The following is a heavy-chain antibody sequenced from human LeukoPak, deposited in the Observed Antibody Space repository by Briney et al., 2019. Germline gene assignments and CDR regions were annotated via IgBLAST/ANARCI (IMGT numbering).Heavy chain of an antibody. Sequence: GGSLRLSCAASGFTFTSYSMNWVRQAPGKGLEWVSSISSSSIYIYYADSVKGRFTISRDNAKNSLYLQMNSLRAEDTAVYYCARDLPSSDAFDIWGQGTMVTASS. CDR2: ISSSSIYI. D-gene: IGHD6-13*01. J-gene: IGHJ3*02. CDR3: ARDLPSSDAFDI. V-gene: IGHV3-21*01. CDR1: GFTFTSYS.